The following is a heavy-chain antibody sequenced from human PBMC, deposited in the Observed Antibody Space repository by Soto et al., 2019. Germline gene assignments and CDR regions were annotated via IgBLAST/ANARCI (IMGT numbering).Heavy chain of an antibody. CDR3: ARAGQYYDSSGYAD. CDR1: GYSFATSG. Sequence: QVKLVQSGTEVKKPGESMKVSCKASGYSFATSGISWVRQAPGQGLEWMGWISAYNGNTNYDQKLQDRIIMTTDTSTSTAYLELRSLRSDDTAVYYCARAGQYYDSSGYADWGQGTLVTVSS. D-gene: IGHD3-22*01. J-gene: IGHJ4*02. V-gene: IGHV1-18*01. CDR2: ISAYNGNT.